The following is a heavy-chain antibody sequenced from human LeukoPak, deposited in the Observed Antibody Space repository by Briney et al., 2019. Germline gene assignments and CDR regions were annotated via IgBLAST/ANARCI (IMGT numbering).Heavy chain of an antibody. V-gene: IGHV5-51*01. CDR3: ARRGNEVDTATRTAGNWFDR. D-gene: IGHD5-18*01. CDR2: IYPGDSDT. J-gene: IGHJ5*02. Sequence: GGSLQISCQGSGSSFTSYWIGWVRSLPGKGLEWMGIIYPGDSDTRYSPSFQGQVTISADNSISTAYLQWSSLKASDTAMYYCARRGNEVDTATRTAGNWFDRWGQGTLVTVSS. CDR1: GSSFTSYW.